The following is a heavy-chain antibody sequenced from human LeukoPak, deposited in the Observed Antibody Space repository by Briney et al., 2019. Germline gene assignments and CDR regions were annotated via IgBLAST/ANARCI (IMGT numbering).Heavy chain of an antibody. J-gene: IGHJ4*02. D-gene: IGHD4-11*01. CDR2: ITRSNYI. Sequence: GGSLRLSCAASGFTFSSYSMNWVRQAPGKGLEWVSSITRSNYIYYADSVKGRFTISRDNAKNSLYLQMNSLRAEDTAVYYCARGLRGWTTVKDYWGQGTLVTVSS. CDR1: GFTFSSYS. CDR3: ARGLRGWTTVKDY. V-gene: IGHV3-21*01.